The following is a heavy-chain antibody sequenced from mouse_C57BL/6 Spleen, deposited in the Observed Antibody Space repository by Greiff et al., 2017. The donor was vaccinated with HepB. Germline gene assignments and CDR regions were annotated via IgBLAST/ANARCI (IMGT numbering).Heavy chain of an antibody. D-gene: IGHD2-4*01. CDR3: ARDGDDYDGRGYFDV. V-gene: IGHV1-42*01. CDR2: INPSTGGT. J-gene: IGHJ1*03. Sequence: VQLQHSGPELVKPGASVKISCKASGYSFTGYYMNWVKQSPEKSLEWIGEINPSTGGTTYNQKFKAEATLTVDKSSSTAYVQLKSLTSKDSAVYYCARDGDDYDGRGYFDVWGTGTTVTVSS. CDR1: GYSFTGYY.